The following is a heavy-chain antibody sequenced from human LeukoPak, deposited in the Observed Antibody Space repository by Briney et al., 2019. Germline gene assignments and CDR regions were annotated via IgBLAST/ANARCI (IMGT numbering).Heavy chain of an antibody. CDR1: GYSISSGYY. CDR3: AKDGQYGDYWYYYMDV. CDR2: ITGSGGGT. J-gene: IGHJ6*03. Sequence: PSETLSLTCAVSGYSISSGYYWGWIRQAPGKGLEWVSAITGSGGGTYYADSVKGRFTISRDNSKTTLYLQMNSLRAEDTAVYYCAKDGQYGDYWYYYMDVWGKGTTVTVSS. D-gene: IGHD4/OR15-4a*01. V-gene: IGHV3-23*01.